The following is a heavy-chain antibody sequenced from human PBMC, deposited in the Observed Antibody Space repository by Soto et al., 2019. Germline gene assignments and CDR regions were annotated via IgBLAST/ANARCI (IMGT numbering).Heavy chain of an antibody. CDR2: IYYSGST. V-gene: IGHV4-30-4*01. Sequence: KPSETLSLTCTVSGGSISSGDYYWSWIRQPPGKGLEWIGYIYYSGSTYYNPSLKSRVTISVDTSKNQFSLKLSSVTAADTAVYYCARARRRIAGDPNWFDPWGQGTLVTVSS. CDR3: ARARRRIAGDPNWFDP. CDR1: GGSISSGDYY. J-gene: IGHJ5*02. D-gene: IGHD6-13*01.